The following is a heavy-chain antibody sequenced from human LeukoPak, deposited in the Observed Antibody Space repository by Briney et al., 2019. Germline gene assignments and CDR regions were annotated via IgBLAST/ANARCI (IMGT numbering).Heavy chain of an antibody. V-gene: IGHV4-30-2*01. J-gene: IGHJ2*01. CDR3: ARGPPLDSSGYMRWYFDL. D-gene: IGHD3-22*01. Sequence: SETLSLTCAVSGGSISSGGYSWSWIRQPPGKGLEWIGYIYHSGSTYYNPSLKSRVTISVDRSKNQFSLKLSSVTAADTAVYYCARGPPLDSSGYMRWYFDLWGRGTLVTVSS. CDR2: IYHSGST. CDR1: GGSISSGGYS.